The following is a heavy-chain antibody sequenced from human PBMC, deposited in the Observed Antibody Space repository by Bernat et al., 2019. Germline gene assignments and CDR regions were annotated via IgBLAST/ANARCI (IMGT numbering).Heavy chain of an antibody. D-gene: IGHD6-6*01. V-gene: IGHV3-23*01. Sequence: EMQLLESGGGLVQPGGSLRLSCAASGFNFKNFGMSWVRQAPGKGLEWVSPISSGGTTYYADSVKGRFTISSDNNNNTLYLQLNSLRVEDTAVYYCAKSSAWSHWYFDLWGRGTLVTVSS. J-gene: IGHJ2*01. CDR2: ISSGGTT. CDR1: GFNFKNFG. CDR3: AKSSAWSHWYFDL.